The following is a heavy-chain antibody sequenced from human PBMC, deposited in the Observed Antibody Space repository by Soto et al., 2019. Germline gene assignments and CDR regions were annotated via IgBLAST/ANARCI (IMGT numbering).Heavy chain of an antibody. CDR2: ISYDGSNK. CDR1: GFTFSSYG. V-gene: IGHV3-30*03. J-gene: IGHJ6*02. CDR3: ASIVGATKVCYYYGMDV. Sequence: PGGSLRLSCAASGFTFSSYGMHWVRQAPGKGLEWVAVISYDGSNKYYADSVKGRFTISRDNSKNTLYLQMNSLRAEDTAVYYCASIVGATKVCYYYGMDVWGQGTTVIVSS. D-gene: IGHD1-26*01.